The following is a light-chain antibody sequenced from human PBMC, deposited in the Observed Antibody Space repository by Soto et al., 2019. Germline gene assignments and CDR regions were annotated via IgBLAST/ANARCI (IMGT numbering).Light chain of an antibody. CDR3: QQLNSYPFA. V-gene: IGKV1-9*01. J-gene: IGKJ4*01. Sequence: DIQLTQSPSFLSASVGDRVTITCRASQGISSYLAWYQQKPGQAPKLLIYAASTLQSGVPSRFSGSGSGKEFTLTISSLQPEDFATYYCQQLNSYPFAVGGGTKVEIK. CDR1: QGISSY. CDR2: AAS.